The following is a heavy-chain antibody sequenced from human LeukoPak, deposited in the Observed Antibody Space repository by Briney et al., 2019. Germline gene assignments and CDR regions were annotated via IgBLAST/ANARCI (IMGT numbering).Heavy chain of an antibody. D-gene: IGHD7-27*01. Sequence: SETLSLTCAVSGGSISSSNWWSWVRQPPGKGLEWIGEIYHSGSTNYNPSLKSRVTISLDTSKNQFSLKLSSVTAADTAVYYCARDAEISLTGWDNWFDPWGQGTLVTVSS. CDR1: GGSISSSNW. J-gene: IGHJ5*02. V-gene: IGHV4-4*02. CDR3: ARDAEISLTGWDNWFDP. CDR2: IYHSGST.